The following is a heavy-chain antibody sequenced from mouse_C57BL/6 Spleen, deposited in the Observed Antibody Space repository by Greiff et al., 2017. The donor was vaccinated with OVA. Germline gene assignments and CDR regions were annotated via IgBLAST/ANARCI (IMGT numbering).Heavy chain of an antibody. CDR2: IDPETGGT. CDR3: TRKGYYYGSSYGYAMDY. Sequence: QVQLKQSGAELVRPGASVTLSCKASGYTFTDYEMHWVKQTPVHGLEWIGAIDPETGGTAYNQKFKGKAILTADKSSSTAYMELRSLTSEDSAVYYCTRKGYYYGSSYGYAMDYWGQGTSVTVSS. V-gene: IGHV1-15*01. CDR1: GYTFTDYE. D-gene: IGHD1-1*01. J-gene: IGHJ4*01.